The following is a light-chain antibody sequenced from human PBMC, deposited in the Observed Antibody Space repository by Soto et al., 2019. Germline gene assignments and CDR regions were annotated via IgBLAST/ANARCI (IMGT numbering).Light chain of an antibody. CDR1: QSVSSN. Sequence: EIVMTQSPATLSVSPGERATLSCRASQSVSSNLAWYQQKPVQAPRLLIYGASTRATGIPARFSVSGSGTEFTLTISSLQSEDFAVYYCQQYNNWPPLTFGGGTKVEIK. V-gene: IGKV3-15*01. CDR2: GAS. CDR3: QQYNNWPPLT. J-gene: IGKJ4*01.